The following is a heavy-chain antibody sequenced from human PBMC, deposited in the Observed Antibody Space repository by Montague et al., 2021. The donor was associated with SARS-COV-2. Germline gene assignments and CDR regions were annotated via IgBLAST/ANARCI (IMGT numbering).Heavy chain of an antibody. CDR1: GFPFSSYA. Sequence: PSLSFSASGFPFSSYAMHWVRQAPGKGLEWVAVISYDGINKYYADSVKGRFTISRDNSKNTLYLQMNSLRAEDTAVYYRARDPDYGDSVGIDYWGQGTLVTVSS. V-gene: IGHV3-30-3*01. J-gene: IGHJ4*02. CDR2: ISYDGINK. D-gene: IGHD4-17*01. CDR3: ARDPDYGDSVGIDY.